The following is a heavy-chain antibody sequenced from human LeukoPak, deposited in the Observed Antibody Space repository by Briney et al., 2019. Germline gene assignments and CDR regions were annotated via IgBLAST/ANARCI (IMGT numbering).Heavy chain of an antibody. D-gene: IGHD6-13*01. Sequence: PGGSLRLSCAASGSTFSSYAMSWVRQAPGKGLEWVSAISGSGGSTYYADSVKGRFTISRDNSKNTLYLQMNSLRAEDTAVYYCAKDRIAAAGRGFRFDPWGQGTLVTVSS. J-gene: IGHJ5*02. CDR2: ISGSGGST. CDR1: GSTFSSYA. CDR3: AKDRIAAAGRGFRFDP. V-gene: IGHV3-23*01.